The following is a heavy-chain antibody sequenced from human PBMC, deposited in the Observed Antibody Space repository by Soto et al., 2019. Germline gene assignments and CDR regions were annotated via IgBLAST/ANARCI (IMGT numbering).Heavy chain of an antibody. J-gene: IGHJ6*02. CDR2: FSDSGST. CDR3: ASGNFYYGMDV. CDR1: GESFSGNY. Sequence: PSETLSLTCAVYGESFSGNYWSWIRQPPGKGLEWIGEFSDSGSTNYNPSLKSRVTISEDMSKSQFSLKLSSVTAADTAVYYCASGNFYYGMDVWGQGTTVTVSS. V-gene: IGHV4-34*01.